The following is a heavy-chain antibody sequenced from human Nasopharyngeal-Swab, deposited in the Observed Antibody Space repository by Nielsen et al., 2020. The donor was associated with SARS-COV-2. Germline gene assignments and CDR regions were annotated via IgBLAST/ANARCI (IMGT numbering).Heavy chain of an antibody. D-gene: IGHD1-20*01. V-gene: IGHV1-2*06. Sequence: ASVKVSCTASGYTFTCYYMHWVRQAPGQGLEWMGRINPNSGGTNYAQKFQGRVTMTRDTSISTAYMELSRLRSDDTAVYYCARGWYNWNLGDYWGQGTLVTVSS. CDR2: INPNSGGT. CDR1: GYTFTCYY. CDR3: ARGWYNWNLGDY. J-gene: IGHJ4*02.